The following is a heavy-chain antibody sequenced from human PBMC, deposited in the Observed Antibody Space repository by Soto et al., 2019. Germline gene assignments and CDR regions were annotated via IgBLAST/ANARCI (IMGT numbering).Heavy chain of an antibody. CDR1: GGLFSGYY. J-gene: IGHJ4*02. CDR2: INHSGST. CDR3: ARDKITGLFDY. V-gene: IGHV4-34*01. Sequence: XXTMSLPSAVYGGLFSGYYWPWILQPPGTGMEWIGEINHSGSTNYNPSLKSRITISVDTSKNQFSLKLTPVTAADTAVYYCARDKITGLFDYWGQGTLVTVSS. D-gene: IGHD2-8*02.